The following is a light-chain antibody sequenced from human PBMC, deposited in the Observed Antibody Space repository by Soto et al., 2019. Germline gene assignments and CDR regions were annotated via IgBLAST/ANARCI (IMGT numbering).Light chain of an antibody. CDR1: QSVSSSY. J-gene: IGKJ5*01. CDR2: DVS. Sequence: EIVLTQSPGTLSLSPGERAALSCRASQSVSSSYLAWYQQKPGQAPRLLIYDVSDRATGIPARFTGSGSGTDFTLTISSLEPEDFAVYYCQHRSNWPGTFGQGTRLEIK. V-gene: IGKV3D-20*02. CDR3: QHRSNWPGT.